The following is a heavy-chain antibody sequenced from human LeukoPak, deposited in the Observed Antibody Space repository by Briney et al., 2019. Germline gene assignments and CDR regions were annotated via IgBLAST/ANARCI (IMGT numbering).Heavy chain of an antibody. D-gene: IGHD2-21*02. J-gene: IGHJ4*02. CDR3: ARGKTMVYCGGDCYRFDN. V-gene: IGHV3-53*01. Sequence: PGGSLRLSCAASGFTVSSNYMSWVRQAPGKGLEWVSVIYSGGSTYYADSVKGRFTISRDNSKNTLYLQMNSLRAEDTAVYYCARGKTMVYCGGDCYRFDNWGQGTLVTVSS. CDR1: GFTVSSNY. CDR2: IYSGGST.